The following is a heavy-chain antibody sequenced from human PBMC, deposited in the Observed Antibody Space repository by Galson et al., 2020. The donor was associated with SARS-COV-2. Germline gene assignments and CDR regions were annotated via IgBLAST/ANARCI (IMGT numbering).Heavy chain of an antibody. V-gene: IGHV3-21*01. CDR1: RFTFSSYS. CDR2: ISSSSSYI. Sequence: GGSLRLSCAVSRFTFSSYSMSWVRQAPGKGLEWVSSISSSSSYIYYADSMKGRFTISRDNAKNSLYLQMNSLRAEDTAIYYCARGDSGTSMSLFDYWGQGTLVTVSS. CDR3: ARGDSGTSMSLFDY. J-gene: IGHJ4*02. D-gene: IGHD3-10*01.